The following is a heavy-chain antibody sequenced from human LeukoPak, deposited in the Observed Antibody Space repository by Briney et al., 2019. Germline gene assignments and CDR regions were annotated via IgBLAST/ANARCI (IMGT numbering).Heavy chain of an antibody. J-gene: IGHJ4*02. CDR1: GYTFTGYY. Sequence: ASVKVSCKASGYTFTGYYMHWVRQAPGQGLEWMGWINPNSGGTNFAQKFQGRVTMTRDTSISTTYMDLSSLRSDDTAAYYCARALPSWIQLWFDYWGQGTLVTVSS. CDR2: INPNSGGT. CDR3: ARALPSWIQLWFDY. D-gene: IGHD5-18*01. V-gene: IGHV1-2*02.